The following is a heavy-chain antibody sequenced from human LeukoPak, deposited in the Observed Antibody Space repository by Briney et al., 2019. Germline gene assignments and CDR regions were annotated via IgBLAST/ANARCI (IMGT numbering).Heavy chain of an antibody. CDR3: ARIRIAAAGPSGYYFDY. J-gene: IGHJ4*02. Sequence: GGSLRLSCAASGFTFDDYGMSWVRQAPGKGLEWVSGINWNGGSTGYADSVKGRFTISRDNAKNSLYLQMNSLRAEDTALYYCARIRIAAAGPSGYYFDYWGQGTLVIVPP. CDR1: GFTFDDYG. CDR2: INWNGGST. V-gene: IGHV3-20*04. D-gene: IGHD6-13*01.